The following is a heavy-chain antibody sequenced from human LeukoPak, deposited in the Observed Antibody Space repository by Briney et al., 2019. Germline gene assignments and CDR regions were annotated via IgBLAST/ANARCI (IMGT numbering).Heavy chain of an antibody. CDR1: GGSISSGSYY. V-gene: IGHV4-61*02. CDR3: ARGDYYDSSGYYRNWFDP. CDR2: IYTGGST. Sequence: SETLSLTCTVSGGSISSGSYYWSWIRQPAGKGLEWIGRIYTGGSTNYNPSLKSRVAISVDTSKNQFSLKLSSVTAADTAVYYCARGDYYDSSGYYRNWFDPWGQGTLVTVSS. D-gene: IGHD3-22*01. J-gene: IGHJ5*02.